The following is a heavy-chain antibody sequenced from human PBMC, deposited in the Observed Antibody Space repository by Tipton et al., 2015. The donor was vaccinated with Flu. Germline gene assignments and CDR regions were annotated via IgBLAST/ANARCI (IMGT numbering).Heavy chain of an antibody. V-gene: IGHV3-23*01. CDR2: ISGSGGST. J-gene: IGHJ4*02. Sequence: SLRLSCAASGFTFSSYAMSWVRQAPGKGLEWVSAISGSGGSTYYADSVKGRFTISRDNSKNTLYLQMNSLRAEYTAVYYCAKAGSLCSSSSCYLVRFLEFLLFDYCGQGTLVPVSS. D-gene: IGHD2-2*01. CDR1: GFTFSSYA. CDR3: AKAGSLCSSSSCYLVRFLEFLLFDY.